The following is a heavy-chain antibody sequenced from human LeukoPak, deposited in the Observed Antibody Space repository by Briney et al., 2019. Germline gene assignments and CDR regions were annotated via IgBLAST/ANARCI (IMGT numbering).Heavy chain of an antibody. CDR1: GYTFTSYG. CDR3: ARELSEMATISPFDY. D-gene: IGHD5-24*01. J-gene: IGHJ4*02. Sequence: ASVKVSCKASGYTFTSYGISWVRQAPGKGLEWVSAISGSGGSIYYADSVKGRFTISRDNSKNTLYLQMNSLRAEDTAVYYCARELSEMATISPFDYWGQGTLVTVSS. V-gene: IGHV3-23*01. CDR2: ISGSGGSI.